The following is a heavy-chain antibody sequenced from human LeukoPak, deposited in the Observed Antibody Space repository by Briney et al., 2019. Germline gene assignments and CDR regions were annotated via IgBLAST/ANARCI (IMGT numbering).Heavy chain of an antibody. CDR2: ISGSGGST. J-gene: IGHJ4*02. V-gene: IGHV3-23*01. CDR3: AKGPRDYDILTGYYPYAY. D-gene: IGHD3-9*01. Sequence: GGSLRLSCAASGFTFSSNAMSWVRQAPGKGLEWVSAISGSGGSTYYADSVKGRFTISRDNSKNTLYLQMNSLRAEDTAVYYCAKGPRDYDILTGYYPYAYWGQGTLVTVSS. CDR1: GFTFSSNA.